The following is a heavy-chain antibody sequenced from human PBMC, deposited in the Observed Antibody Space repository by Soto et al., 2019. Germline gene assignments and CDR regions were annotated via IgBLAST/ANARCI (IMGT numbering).Heavy chain of an antibody. J-gene: IGHJ6*02. Sequence: PGGSLRLSCAASGFTFSTYWMSWVRQAPGKRLEWVANIKEDGSEKYYVDSVEGRFTISRDNAKNSLYLQMTSLRAEDTALYYCARGWGYFDSSGFPYLYAMDVWGQGTTVTV. CDR2: IKEDGSEK. V-gene: IGHV3-7*01. CDR1: GFTFSTYW. CDR3: ARGWGYFDSSGFPYLYAMDV. D-gene: IGHD3-22*01.